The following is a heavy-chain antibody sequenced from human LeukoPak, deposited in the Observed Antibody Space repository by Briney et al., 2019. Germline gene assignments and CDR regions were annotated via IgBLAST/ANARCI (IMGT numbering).Heavy chain of an antibody. CDR3: ARDLPFEGLHEWLLEY. V-gene: IGHV1-18*01. CDR2: ISAYNGKR. Sequence: ASMKVSCKASGYTFTSYGITWVRQVPGQGLEWMGWISAYNGKREYAQKFQDRIIMTVDTSTRTAYLEMWNLRSDDTAVYYCARDLPFEGLHEWLLEYWGRGTLVSVSS. D-gene: IGHD3-3*01. CDR1: GYTFTSYG. J-gene: IGHJ1*01.